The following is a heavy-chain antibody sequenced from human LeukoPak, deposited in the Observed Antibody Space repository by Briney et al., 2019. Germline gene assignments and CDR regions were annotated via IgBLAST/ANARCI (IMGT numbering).Heavy chain of an antibody. Sequence: ASVKVSCKASGYTFTGYYMHWVRQAPGQGLEWMGWINPNSGGTNYAQKFQGRVTMTRDTSISTAYMELSRLRSDDTAVYYCARYFYYDSSGYEYWGQGTLVTVSS. D-gene: IGHD3-22*01. CDR2: INPNSGGT. CDR1: GYTFTGYY. J-gene: IGHJ4*02. V-gene: IGHV1-2*02. CDR3: ARYFYYDSSGYEY.